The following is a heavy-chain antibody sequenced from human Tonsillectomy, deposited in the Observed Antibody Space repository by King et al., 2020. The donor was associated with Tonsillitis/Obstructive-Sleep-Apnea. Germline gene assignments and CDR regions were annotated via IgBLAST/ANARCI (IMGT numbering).Heavy chain of an antibody. CDR1: GGSISSYY. J-gene: IGHJ5*02. CDR2: IDTSGNT. V-gene: IGHV4-4*07. Sequence: QLQESGPGLVKPSETLSLTCTVSGGSISSYYWSWLRQPAGKGLEWIGLIDTSGNTNYNPSLKTRVTMSVDTPKNQFSLKLSSVTAADTAVYYCARDLSSSPYNWFDPWGQGILVTVSS. D-gene: IGHD6-13*01. CDR3: ARDLSSSPYNWFDP.